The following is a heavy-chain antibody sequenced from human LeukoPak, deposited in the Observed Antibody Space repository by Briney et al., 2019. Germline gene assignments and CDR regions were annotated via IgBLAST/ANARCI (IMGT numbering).Heavy chain of an antibody. CDR1: GGSISSSSYY. CDR2: IYYSGST. D-gene: IGHD3-22*01. Sequence: SETLSLTCTVSGGSISSSSYYWGWIRQPPGKGLEWIGSIYYSGSTYYNPSLKSRVTISVDTSKNQFSLKLSSVTAADTAVYYCARQDMIVMVINYFDYWGQGTLVAVSS. J-gene: IGHJ4*02. V-gene: IGHV4-39*01. CDR3: ARQDMIVMVINYFDY.